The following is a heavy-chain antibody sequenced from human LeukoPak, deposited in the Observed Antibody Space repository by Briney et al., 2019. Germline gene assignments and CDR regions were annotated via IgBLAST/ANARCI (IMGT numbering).Heavy chain of an antibody. J-gene: IGHJ4*02. V-gene: IGHV3-23*01. Sequence: GGSLRLSCASSGFTFSSYTMSWVRQAPGKGLELVSAISGSGGSTYYADSVKGRFTISRDNSKNTLYLQMNSLRAEDTAVYYCARDGETAMVTWALDYWGQGTLVTVSS. CDR1: GFTFSSYT. D-gene: IGHD5-18*01. CDR2: ISGSGGST. CDR3: ARDGETAMVTWALDY.